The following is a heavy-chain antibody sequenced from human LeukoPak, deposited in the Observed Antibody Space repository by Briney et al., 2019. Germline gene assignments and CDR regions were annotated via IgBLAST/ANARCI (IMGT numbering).Heavy chain of an antibody. CDR2: ISYDGSNK. Sequence: PGGSLRLSCAASGFTFSSYAMHWVRQAPGKGLEWVAVISYDGSNKYYADSVKGRFTISRDNSKNTLYLQMNSLGTEDTAVYYCAKDYSGYDWWGHFDYWGQGTLVTVSS. J-gene: IGHJ4*02. V-gene: IGHV3-30-3*01. CDR1: GFTFSSYA. D-gene: IGHD5-12*01. CDR3: AKDYSGYDWWGHFDY.